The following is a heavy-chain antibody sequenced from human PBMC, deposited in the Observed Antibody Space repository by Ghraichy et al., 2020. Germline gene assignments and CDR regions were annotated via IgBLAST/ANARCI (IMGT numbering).Heavy chain of an antibody. Sequence: GESLNISCAASGFTFNRYDMHWVRQATGKGLEWVSAIGTAGDTHYTDSMKGRFTISREDVKNTFYLQMNSLRAGDTAVYYCTRSGQSYFHGLDVWGQGTTVTVSS. V-gene: IGHV3-13*01. D-gene: IGHD1-14*01. CDR1: GFTFNRYD. J-gene: IGHJ6*02. CDR2: IGTAGDT. CDR3: TRSGQSYFHGLDV.